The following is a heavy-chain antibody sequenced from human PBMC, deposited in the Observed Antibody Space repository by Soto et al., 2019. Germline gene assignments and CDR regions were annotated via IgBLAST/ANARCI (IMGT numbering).Heavy chain of an antibody. CDR1: GDTYNFYT. CDR3: AREPNYFDY. V-gene: IGHV1-18*01. CDR2: ISAYNGNT. J-gene: IGHJ4*02. Sequence: ASVKVSCKASGDTYNFYTFSWVRQAPGQGLEWMGWISAYNGNTKYAQKLQGRVTMTTDTSTSTADMELRSLRSDDTAVYYCAREPNYFDYWAQGTLVTVSS.